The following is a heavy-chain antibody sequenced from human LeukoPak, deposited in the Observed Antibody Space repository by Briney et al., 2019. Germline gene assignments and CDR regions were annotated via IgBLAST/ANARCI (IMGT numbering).Heavy chain of an antibody. J-gene: IGHJ2*01. D-gene: IGHD6-13*01. V-gene: IGHV3-48*04. CDR2: ISSSSSTI. CDR1: GFTFSSYS. CDR3: AAPGGYSSSWYSGHWYFDL. Sequence: AGGSLRLSCAASGFTFSSYSMNWVRQAPGKGLEWVSYISSSSSTIYYADSVKGRFTISRDNAKNSLYLQMNSLRAEDTAVYYCAAPGGYSSSWYSGHWYFDLWGRGTLVTVSS.